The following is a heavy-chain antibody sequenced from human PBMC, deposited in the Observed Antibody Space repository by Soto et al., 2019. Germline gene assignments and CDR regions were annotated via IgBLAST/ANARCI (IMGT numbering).Heavy chain of an antibody. CDR1: GGSISSYY. Sequence: PSETLSLTCTVSGGSISSYYWSWIRQPPGKGLEWIGYIYYSGSTNYNPSLESRVTISVDTSKNQFSLKLSSVTAADTAVYYCARASGGYSGSYYRHDAFDIWGQGTMVTVS. CDR3: ARASGGYSGSYYRHDAFDI. D-gene: IGHD1-26*01. V-gene: IGHV4-59*01. J-gene: IGHJ3*02. CDR2: IYYSGST.